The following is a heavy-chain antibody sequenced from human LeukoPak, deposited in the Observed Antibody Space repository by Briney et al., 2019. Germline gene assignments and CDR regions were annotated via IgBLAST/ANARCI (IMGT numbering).Heavy chain of an antibody. J-gene: IGHJ4*02. D-gene: IGHD1-26*01. CDR2: IYYSGST. CDR3: ARRRRYLFDY. Sequence: SSETLSLTCAVYGRSFSGYYWSWIRQHPGKGLEWIGNIYYSGSTYYNPSLKSRVTISVDMSKNQFSLKLSSVTAADTAVFYCARRRRYLFDYWGQGTLVTVSS. CDR1: GRSFSGYY. V-gene: IGHV4-31*11.